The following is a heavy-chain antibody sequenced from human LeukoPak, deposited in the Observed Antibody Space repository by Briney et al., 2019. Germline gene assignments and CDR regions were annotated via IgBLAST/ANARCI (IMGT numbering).Heavy chain of an antibody. Sequence: SETLPLTCTVSGGSISSYYWSWIRQPPGKGLEWIGYIYYSGSTNYNPSLKSRVTISVDTSKNQFSLKLSSVTAADTAVYYCAKDGSDLSLIPDYWGQGTLVTVSS. V-gene: IGHV4-59*12. J-gene: IGHJ4*02. CDR1: GGSISSYY. CDR3: AKDGSDLSLIPDY. CDR2: IYYSGST.